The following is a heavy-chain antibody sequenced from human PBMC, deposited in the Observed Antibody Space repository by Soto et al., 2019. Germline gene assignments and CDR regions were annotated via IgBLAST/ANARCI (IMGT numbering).Heavy chain of an antibody. CDR3: ARAVPSTEYSYGKGSFDY. V-gene: IGHV4-31*03. CDR1: GGSISSGGYY. J-gene: IGHJ4*02. CDR2: IYYSGST. Sequence: QVQLQESGPGLVKPSQTLSLTCTVSGGSISSGGYYWSWIRQHPGKGLEWIGYIYYSGSTYYNPSLKSRVTISVDTSKNQFSLKLSSVTAADTAVYYCARAVPSTEYSYGKGSFDYWGQGTLVTVSS. D-gene: IGHD5-18*01.